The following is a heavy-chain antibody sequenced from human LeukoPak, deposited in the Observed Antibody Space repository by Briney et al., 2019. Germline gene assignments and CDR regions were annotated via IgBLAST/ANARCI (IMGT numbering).Heavy chain of an antibody. CDR3: ARGTGYCSGGSCYSDAFDI. CDR2: ISSSSSTI. CDR1: GFTLSSYS. J-gene: IGHJ3*02. V-gene: IGHV3-48*04. D-gene: IGHD2-15*01. Sequence: GGSLRLSCAASGFTLSSYSMNWVRQAPGKGLEWVSYISSSSSTIYYADSVKGRFTISRDNAKNSLYLQMNSLRAEDTAVYYCARGTGYCSGGSCYSDAFDIWGQGTMVTVSS.